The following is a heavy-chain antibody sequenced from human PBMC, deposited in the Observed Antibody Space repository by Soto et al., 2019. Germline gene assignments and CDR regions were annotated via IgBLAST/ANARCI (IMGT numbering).Heavy chain of an antibody. CDR1: GGSISSGDYY. D-gene: IGHD6-19*01. CDR2: IYHSGST. CDR3: ARAFLEVAGPFDY. Sequence: PSETLSLTCTVSGGSISSGDYYWSWIRQPPGKGLEWIGYIYHSGSTYYNPSLKSRVTISPDTSKNQFSLKLRSVTAADTAVYYCARAFLEVAGPFDYWGQGALVTVSS. J-gene: IGHJ4*02. V-gene: IGHV4-30-4*01.